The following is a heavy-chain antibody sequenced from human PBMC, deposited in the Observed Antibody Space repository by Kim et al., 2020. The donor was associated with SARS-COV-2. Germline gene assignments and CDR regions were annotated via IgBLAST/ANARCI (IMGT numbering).Heavy chain of an antibody. V-gene: IGHV1-69*13. Sequence: SVKVSCKASGGTFSSYAISWVRQAPGQGLEWMGGIIPIFGTANYAQKFQGRVTITADESTSTAYMELSSLRSEDTAVYYCARFSQGMRYSSSSVDDYWGQGTLVTVSS. CDR1: GGTFSSYA. J-gene: IGHJ4*02. CDR2: IIPIFGTA. D-gene: IGHD6-6*01. CDR3: ARFSQGMRYSSSSVDDY.